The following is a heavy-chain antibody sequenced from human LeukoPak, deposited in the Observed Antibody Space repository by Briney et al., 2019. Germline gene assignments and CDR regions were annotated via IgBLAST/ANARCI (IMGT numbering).Heavy chain of an antibody. V-gene: IGHV3-9*01. Sequence: GGSLRLSCAASGFTFDDYAMHWVRQAPGKGLEWVSGISWNSGSIGYADSVKGRFTISRDNAKNSLYLQMNSLRAEDTALYYCAKDQDYYDSSGYSGWGQGTLVTVSS. J-gene: IGHJ4*02. CDR2: ISWNSGSI. CDR3: AKDQDYYDSSGYSG. D-gene: IGHD3-22*01. CDR1: GFTFDDYA.